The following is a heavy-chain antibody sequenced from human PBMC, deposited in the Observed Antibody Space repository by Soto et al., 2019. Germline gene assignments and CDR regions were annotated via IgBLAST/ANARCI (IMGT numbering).Heavy chain of an antibody. D-gene: IGHD6-19*01. CDR1: GESINPYD. CDR3: ARDKWQWLYP. CDR2: IYYSGIT. V-gene: IGHV4-59*01. J-gene: IGHJ4*02. Sequence: PSDCLALACTVSGESINPYDWGLFLQPPGKGLEWLGYIYYSGITNYNPSLMSRVTISVDMSKNQFSLNLSSVTAADTAVYYCARDKWQWLYPWGQGTLVTVSS.